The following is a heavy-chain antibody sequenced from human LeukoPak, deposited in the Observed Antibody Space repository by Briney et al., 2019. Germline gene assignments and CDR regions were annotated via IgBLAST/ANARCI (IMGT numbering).Heavy chain of an antibody. CDR1: GFTFSSSA. D-gene: IGHD6-19*01. J-gene: IGHJ4*02. V-gene: IGHV3-23*01. CDR2: ISGSVGST. Sequence: GGSLRLSCAASGFTFSSSAMSWVRQAPGKGLEWVSAISGSVGSTYCADSVKGRFTTSRDNSKNTLYLQMNSLRAEDTAVYYCAKVVSYSSGWYNYWGQGTLVTVSS. CDR3: AKVVSYSSGWYNY.